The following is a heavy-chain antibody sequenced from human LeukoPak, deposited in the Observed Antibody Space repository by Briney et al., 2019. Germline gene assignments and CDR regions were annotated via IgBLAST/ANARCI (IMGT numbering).Heavy chain of an antibody. V-gene: IGHV3-48*03. Sequence: AGGSLRLSCAASGFTFSSYEMNWVRQAPGKGLEWVSYISSSGSTIYYADSVKGRFTISRDNAKNSLYLQMNSLRAEGTAVYYCARVGVPAAIGYLWPYDPWGQGTLVTVSS. CDR3: ARVGVPAAIGYLWPYDP. J-gene: IGHJ5*02. CDR1: GFTFSSYE. CDR2: ISSSGSTI. D-gene: IGHD2-2*02.